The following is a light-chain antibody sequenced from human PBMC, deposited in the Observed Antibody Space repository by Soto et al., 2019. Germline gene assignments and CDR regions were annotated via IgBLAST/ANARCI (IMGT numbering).Light chain of an antibody. Sequence: EIVMTQSPATLSVSPGEPAALSCRDSQSVDSTVAWYQQKPGQPPRLLIDAASTRGTGIPARCSGSGSGTEFTRTIGRLHSEDLAVYCCKQYYKWPPYTFGHGPKLDIK. J-gene: IGKJ2*01. CDR2: AAS. CDR1: QSVDST. V-gene: IGKV3-15*01. CDR3: KQYYKWPPYT.